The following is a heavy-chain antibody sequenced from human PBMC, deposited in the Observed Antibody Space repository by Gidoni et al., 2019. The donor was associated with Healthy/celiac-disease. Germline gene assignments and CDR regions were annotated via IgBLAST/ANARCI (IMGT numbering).Heavy chain of an antibody. Sequence: QLQLQESRPGLVKPSETLSLTCTVSGGSISSSSYYWGWIRQPPGKGLECIGSIYYSGSTYYNPSLKSRVTISVDTSKNQFSLKLSSVTAADTAVYYCARRVFGVVTRASVFDYWGQGTLVTVSS. V-gene: IGHV4-39*01. J-gene: IGHJ4*02. CDR1: GGSISSSSYY. D-gene: IGHD3-3*01. CDR3: ARRVFGVVTRASVFDY. CDR2: IYYSGST.